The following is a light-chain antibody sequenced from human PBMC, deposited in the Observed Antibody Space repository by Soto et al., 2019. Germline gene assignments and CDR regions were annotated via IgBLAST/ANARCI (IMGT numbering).Light chain of an antibody. Sequence: QSVLTQPRSVSGSPEQSVTISCTGSASDVGDYNYVSWYQRHPGKAPKLVIYDVNKRPSGVPDRFSGSKSGNAASLTISGLQADDEADYYCCSFAGSHTLYVFGTGTKLTVL. CDR1: ASDVGDYNY. J-gene: IGLJ1*01. CDR3: CSFAGSHTLYV. CDR2: DVN. V-gene: IGLV2-11*01.